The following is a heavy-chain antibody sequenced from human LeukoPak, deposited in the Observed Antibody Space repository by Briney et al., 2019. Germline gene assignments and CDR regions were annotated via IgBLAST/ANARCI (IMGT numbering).Heavy chain of an antibody. V-gene: IGHV4-34*01. CDR2: INHSGST. CDR3: ARVYPPVVAATRLRWFDP. J-gene: IGHJ5*02. D-gene: IGHD2-15*01. Sequence: SETLSLTCAVYGGSFSGYYWSWIRQPPGKGLEWIGEINHSGSTNYNPSLKSRVTISVDTSKNQFSLKLSSVTAADTAVYYCARVYPPVVAATRLRWFDPWGQGTLVTVSS. CDR1: GGSFSGYY.